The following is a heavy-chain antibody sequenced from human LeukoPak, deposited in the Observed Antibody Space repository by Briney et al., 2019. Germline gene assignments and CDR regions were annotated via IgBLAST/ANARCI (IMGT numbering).Heavy chain of an antibody. J-gene: IGHJ3*02. CDR3: ARGRSGSYYVYAFDI. CDR2: IIPIFGTA. CDR1: GGTFGSYA. Sequence: RGASVKVSCKASGGTFGSYAISWVRQAPGQGLEWMGGIIPIFGTANYAQKFQGRVTITTDESTSTAYMELSSLRSEDTAVYYCARGRSGSYYVYAFDIWGQGTMVTVSS. V-gene: IGHV1-69*05. D-gene: IGHD1-26*01.